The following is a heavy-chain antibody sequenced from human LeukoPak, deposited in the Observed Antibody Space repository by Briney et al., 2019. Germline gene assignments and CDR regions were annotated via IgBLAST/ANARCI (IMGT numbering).Heavy chain of an antibody. CDR1: GFTFSDYY. V-gene: IGHV3-30*03. D-gene: IGHD2-15*01. Sequence: GGSLRLSCAASGFTFSDYYMSWIRQAPGKGLEWVAVISYDGSNKYYADSVKGRFTISRDNSKNTLYLQMNSLRAEDTAVYYCARSLQGYCSGGSCLFDYWGQGTLVTVSS. J-gene: IGHJ4*02. CDR3: ARSLQGYCSGGSCLFDY. CDR2: ISYDGSNK.